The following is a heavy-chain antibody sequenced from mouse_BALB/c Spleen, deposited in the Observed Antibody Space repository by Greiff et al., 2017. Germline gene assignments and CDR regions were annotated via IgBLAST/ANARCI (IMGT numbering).Heavy chain of an antibody. CDR3: ARGAYYRWSFAY. J-gene: IGHJ3*01. CDR1: GYTFTSYV. V-gene: IGHV1-14*01. D-gene: IGHD2-14*01. Sequence: VHVKQSGPELVRPGASVKMSCTASGYTFTSYVMHWVKQKPGQGLEWIGYINPYNDGTKYNEKFKGKATLTSDKSSSTAYMELSSLTSEDSAVYYCARGAYYRWSFAYWGQGTLVTVSA. CDR2: INPYNDGT.